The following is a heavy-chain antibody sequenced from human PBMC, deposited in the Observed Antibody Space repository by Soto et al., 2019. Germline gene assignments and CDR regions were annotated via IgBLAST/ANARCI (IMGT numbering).Heavy chain of an antibody. D-gene: IGHD3-22*01. V-gene: IGHV1-18*01. CDR3: ARDVRGYSSGAWFDP. CDR2: ISAYNGNT. CDR1: GYTFTSYC. J-gene: IGHJ5*02. Sequence: GASVKVSCKASGYTFTSYCTSWVRQAPGQGLEWMGWISAYNGNTNYAQKLQGRVTMTTDTSTSTAYMELRSLRSDDTAVYYCARDVRGYSSGAWFDPWGQGTLVTVSS.